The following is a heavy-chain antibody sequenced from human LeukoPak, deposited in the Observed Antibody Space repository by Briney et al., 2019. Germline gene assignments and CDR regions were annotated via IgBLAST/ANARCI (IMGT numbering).Heavy chain of an antibody. CDR3: AKDRQKWQWLVMYYFDS. J-gene: IGHJ4*02. CDR2: ISGSGDRT. Sequence: GGSLRLSCAASGFTFNTYDMNCVSQAPGKGLEWVSAISGSGDRTHYADSVKGRFTISRDNSKNTLYLQLHSLRAEDTAIYYLAKDRQKWQWLVMYYFDSWGQGTLVTVSS. V-gene: IGHV3-23*01. CDR1: GFTFNTYD. D-gene: IGHD6-19*01.